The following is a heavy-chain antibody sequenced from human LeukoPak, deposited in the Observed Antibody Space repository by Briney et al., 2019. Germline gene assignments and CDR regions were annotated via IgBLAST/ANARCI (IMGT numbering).Heavy chain of an antibody. Sequence: SVKVSCKASGGTFSSYAISWVRQAPGQGLEWMGRIIPILGIANYAQKFQGRVTITADKSTSTAYMELSSLRSEDTAVYYCAREEVAHYYYGMDVWDQGTRSPSP. CDR1: GGTFSSYA. CDR3: AREEVAHYYYGMDV. D-gene: IGHD2-21*01. CDR2: IIPILGIA. J-gene: IGHJ6*02. V-gene: IGHV1-69*04.